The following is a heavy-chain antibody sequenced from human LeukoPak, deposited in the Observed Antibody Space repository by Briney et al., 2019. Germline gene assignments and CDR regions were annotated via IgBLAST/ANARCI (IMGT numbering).Heavy chain of an antibody. J-gene: IGHJ1*01. Sequence: SGTLSLTCAVSGCSITTTNWWSWVRQPPGKGLEWIGEVHLNGATNYNPSLESRFSMSIDKSNNHLSLEVTSVTAADTAMYYCTRESGAFSPFGLWGQGTLVTVSS. CDR3: TRESGAFSPFGL. CDR2: VHLNGAT. V-gene: IGHV4-4*02. CDR1: GCSITTTNW. D-gene: IGHD1-26*01.